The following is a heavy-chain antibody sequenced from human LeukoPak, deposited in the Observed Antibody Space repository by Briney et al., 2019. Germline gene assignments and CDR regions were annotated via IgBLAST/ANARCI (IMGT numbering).Heavy chain of an antibody. D-gene: IGHD3-10*01. CDR2: IYSGGST. Sequence: GGSLRLSCAASGFTVSSNYMNWVRQAPGKGLEWVSVIYSGGSTYYADSVKGRFTISRDNSKNTLYLQMNSLRAEDTAVYYCAREKMYYYGSGSGGAFDLWGQGTMVTVSS. CDR3: AREKMYYYGSGSGGAFDL. V-gene: IGHV3-66*01. CDR1: GFTVSSNY. J-gene: IGHJ3*01.